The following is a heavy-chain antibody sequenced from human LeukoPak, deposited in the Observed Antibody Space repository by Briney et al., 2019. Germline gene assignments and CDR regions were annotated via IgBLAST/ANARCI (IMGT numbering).Heavy chain of an antibody. J-gene: IGHJ4*02. CDR2: IWYDGSNE. CDR1: GFTFSSYG. CDR3: ARDLASASSSSSGDY. Sequence: PGRSLRLSCVASGFTFSSYGMHWVRQAPGKGLDWVAVIWYDGSNEYYADSVKGRFTISRDNSKNTLYLQMNSLRAEDTAVYYCARDLASASSSSSGDYRGQGTLVTVSS. V-gene: IGHV3-33*01. D-gene: IGHD6-6*01.